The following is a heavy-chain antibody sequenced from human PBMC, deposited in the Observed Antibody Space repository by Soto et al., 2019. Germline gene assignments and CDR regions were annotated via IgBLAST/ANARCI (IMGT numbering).Heavy chain of an antibody. Sequence: ASVKVSCKASGYTFTGYYMHWVRQAPGQGLEWMGWINPNSGGTNYAQKFQGWVTMTRDTSISTAYMELSRLRSDDTAVYYCAREGLDRNTYGSGSLFPIGVYYYYMDVWGKGTTVTVSS. D-gene: IGHD3-10*01. V-gene: IGHV1-2*04. CDR2: INPNSGGT. J-gene: IGHJ6*03. CDR1: GYTFTGYY. CDR3: AREGLDRNTYGSGSLFPIGVYYYYMDV.